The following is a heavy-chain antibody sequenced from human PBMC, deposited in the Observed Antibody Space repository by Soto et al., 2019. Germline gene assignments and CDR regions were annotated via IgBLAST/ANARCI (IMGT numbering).Heavy chain of an antibody. V-gene: IGHV3-74*01. CDR1: GFTFSTYW. CDR3: ARDAYYDMGV. J-gene: IGHJ6*02. CDR2: INSDGSTT. Sequence: EVQLVESGGGLVQPGGSLRLSCAASGFTFSTYWMHWVRQAPGKGLVWISRINSDGSTTNYADSVKGRFTISRDNAKNTLYLQMNSLRAEDTAVYYCARDAYYDMGVWGQGTTVTVSS.